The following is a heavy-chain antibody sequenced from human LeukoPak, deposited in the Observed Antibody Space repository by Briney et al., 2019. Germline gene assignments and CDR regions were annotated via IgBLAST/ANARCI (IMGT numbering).Heavy chain of an antibody. CDR1: GFTVSSNY. CDR2: IRYDGSNK. D-gene: IGHD3-22*01. CDR3: AKVGPHLPYYYDSSAPYYFDY. V-gene: IGHV3-30*02. J-gene: IGHJ4*02. Sequence: PGGSLRLSCAASGFTVSSNYMSWVRQAPGKGLEWVAFIRYDGSNKYYADSVKGRFTISRDNSKNTLYLQMNSLRAEDTAVYYCAKVGPHLPYYYDSSAPYYFDYWGQGTLVTVSS.